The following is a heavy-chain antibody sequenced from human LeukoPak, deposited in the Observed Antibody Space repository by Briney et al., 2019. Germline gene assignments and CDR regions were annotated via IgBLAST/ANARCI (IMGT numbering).Heavy chain of an antibody. J-gene: IGHJ4*02. D-gene: IGHD6-13*01. CDR2: ITGSGGTT. CDR3: AKGGSTSSWFWVD. CDR1: GFTFSSYS. V-gene: IGHV3-21*01. Sequence: GGSLRLSCAASGFTFSSYSMNWVRQAPGKGLEWVSAITGSGGTTKYVDSVKGRFTISRDNAERSLFLQMNSLTAEDTAVYYCAKGGSTSSWFWVDWGQGTLVTVSS.